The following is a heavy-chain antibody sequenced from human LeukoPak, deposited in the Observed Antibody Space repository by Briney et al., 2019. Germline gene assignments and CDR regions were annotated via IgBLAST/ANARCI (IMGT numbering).Heavy chain of an antibody. CDR2: MDPDGRTI. D-gene: IGHD5-24*01. CDR3: ARDGGDGYNSPEYYYYYYMDV. V-gene: IGHV3-74*01. Sequence: PGGSLRLSCAASGFTFSSYWMHWVRQAPGKGLEWVSRMDPDGRTIDYADSVKGRFTISRDNSKNTLYLQMNSLRAEDTAVYYCARDGGDGYNSPEYYYYYYMDVWGKGITVTVSS. CDR1: GFTFSSYW. J-gene: IGHJ6*03.